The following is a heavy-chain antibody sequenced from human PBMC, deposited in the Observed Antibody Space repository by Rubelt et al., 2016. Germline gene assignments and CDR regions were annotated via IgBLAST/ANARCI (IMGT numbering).Heavy chain of an antibody. J-gene: IGHJ5*02. CDR1: GGSFSGYY. V-gene: IGHV4-34*01. CDR3: ARLMVRFRTYNWFDP. CDR2: INHSGST. D-gene: IGHD2-8*01. Sequence: QVQLQQWGAGLLKPSETLSLTCAVYGGSFSGYYWSWIRQPPGKGLEWIGEINHSGSTNYNPSLKGRVTLSVDTSKNQFSLKLSSVTAADTAVYYCARLMVRFRTYNWFDPWGQGTLVTVSS.